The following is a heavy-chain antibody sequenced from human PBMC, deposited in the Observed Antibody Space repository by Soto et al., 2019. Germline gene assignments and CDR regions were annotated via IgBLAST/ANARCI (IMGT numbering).Heavy chain of an antibody. CDR2: IYTSGST. J-gene: IGHJ5*02. CDR1: GGSISSYY. CDR3: ARHPFTMIVPWFDP. V-gene: IGHV4-4*07. Sequence: PSETLSLTCTVSGGSISSYYWSWIRQPAGKGLEWIGRIYTSGSTNYNPSLKSRVTMSVDTSENQFSLKLSSVTAADTAVYYCARHPFTMIVPWFDPWGQGTLVTVSS. D-gene: IGHD3-22*01.